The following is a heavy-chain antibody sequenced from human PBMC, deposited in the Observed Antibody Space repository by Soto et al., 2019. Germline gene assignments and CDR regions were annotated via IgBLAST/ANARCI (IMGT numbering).Heavy chain of an antibody. D-gene: IGHD2-2*01. CDR1: GFTFSSYP. V-gene: IGHV3-23*01. CDR3: AKEKSRAGAFDI. J-gene: IGHJ3*02. CDR2: ISGSCGST. Sequence: PGGSLRLSCAASGFTFSSYPMSRVRQAPGKGLEWVSAISGSCGSTYYADSVKGRFTISRDNSKNTLYLQMNSLRAEDTAVYYCAKEKSRAGAFDIWDQGTIVSVS.